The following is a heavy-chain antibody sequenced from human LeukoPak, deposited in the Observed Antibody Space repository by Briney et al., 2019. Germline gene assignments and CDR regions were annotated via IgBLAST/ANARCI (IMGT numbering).Heavy chain of an antibody. CDR2: IKQDGSEK. J-gene: IGHJ4*02. CDR3: ATDLGIAAAGTADY. V-gene: IGHV3-7*04. Sequence: GGPLRLSCAASGFPFSTYWMSWVRQAPGKGLEWVANIKQDGSEKHYVDSVKGRFTISRDNAKNSLYLQMNSLRAEDTAVYYCATDLGIAAAGTADYWGQGTLVTVSS. CDR1: GFPFSTYW. D-gene: IGHD6-13*01.